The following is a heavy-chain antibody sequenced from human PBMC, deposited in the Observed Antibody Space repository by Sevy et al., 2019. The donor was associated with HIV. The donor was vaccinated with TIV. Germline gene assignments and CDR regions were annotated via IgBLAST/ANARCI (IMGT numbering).Heavy chain of an antibody. CDR3: ARDCSSASCLWGMDV. V-gene: IGHV3-7*03. D-gene: IGHD2-2*01. CDR2: IKRDGSEK. Sequence: GGSLRLSCAAFGFSFSNYWMSWVRQAPGKGLEWVANIKRDGSEKYYVASVKGRFTISRDNAKTSLFLQMNSLRGEDTAVYYCARDCSSASCLWGMDVWGQGTTVTVSS. J-gene: IGHJ6*02. CDR1: GFSFSNYW.